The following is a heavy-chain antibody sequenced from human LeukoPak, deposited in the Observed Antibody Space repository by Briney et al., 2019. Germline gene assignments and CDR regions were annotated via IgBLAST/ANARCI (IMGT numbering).Heavy chain of an antibody. CDR1: GFTFSSYA. D-gene: IGHD6-13*01. CDR3: AEATSSSEDAFDI. V-gene: IGHV3-23*01. J-gene: IGHJ3*02. CDR2: ISGSGGST. Sequence: GGSLRLSCAASGFTFSSYAMSWVRQAPGKGLEWVSAISGSGGSTYYADSVKGRFTISRDNSKNTLYLQMNSLRAEDTAVYYCAEATSSSEDAFDIWGQGTMVTVSS.